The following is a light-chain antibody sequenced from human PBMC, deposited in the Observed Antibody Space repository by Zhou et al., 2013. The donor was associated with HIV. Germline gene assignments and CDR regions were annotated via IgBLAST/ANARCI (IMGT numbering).Light chain of an antibody. CDR3: QQYNNWPPLT. CDR2: AAS. CDR1: QDIDTW. V-gene: IGKV1-12*01. Sequence: DIQMTQSPSSVSASVGDRVTITCRASQDIDTWLAWYQQRPGKAPNLLIYAASRLQSGVPSRFSGSGSGTYFTLTISSLHPEDFAVYYCQQYNNWPPLTFGGGTKVEIK. J-gene: IGKJ4*01.